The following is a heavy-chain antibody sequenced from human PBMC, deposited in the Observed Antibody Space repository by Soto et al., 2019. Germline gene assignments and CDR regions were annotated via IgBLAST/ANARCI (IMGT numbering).Heavy chain of an antibody. CDR3: ARGGFQHALDV. V-gene: IGHV3-74*03. Sequence: VQLVESGGGLVQPGGSLRLSCAASGFTFSNYWMYWVRQAPGKGLVWVSRVNNDGTDTTHADSVKGRFTISRDNAENPLYLQMNSLRAEDTAVYYCARGGFQHALDVWGQGSPVTVSS. CDR1: GFTFSNYW. D-gene: IGHD2-2*01. CDR2: VNNDGTDT. J-gene: IGHJ6*02.